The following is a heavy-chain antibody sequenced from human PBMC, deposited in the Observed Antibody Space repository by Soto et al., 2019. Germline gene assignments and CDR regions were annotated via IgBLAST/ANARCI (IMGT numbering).Heavy chain of an antibody. D-gene: IGHD3-10*01. CDR3: ARGGYYARYAFDI. CDR1: GGSFSGYY. CDR2: INHSGST. Sequence: SETLSLTCAVYGGSFSGYYWSWIRQPPGKGLEWIGEINHSGSTKYNPSLKSRVTISVDTSKNQFSLKLSSVTAADTAVYYCARGGYYARYAFDIWGQGXMVTVSS. V-gene: IGHV4-34*01. J-gene: IGHJ3*02.